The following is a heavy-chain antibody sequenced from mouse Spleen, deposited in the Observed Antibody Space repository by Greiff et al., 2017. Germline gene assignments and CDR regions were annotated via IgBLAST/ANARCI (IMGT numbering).Heavy chain of an antibody. Sequence: QVQLQQSGAELVRPGASVKLSCKASGYTFTDYYINWVKQRPGPGLEWIARIYPGSGNTYYNEKFKGKATLTAEKSSSTAYMQLSSLTSEDSAVYFCASGYGNYGGAMDYWGQGTSVTFSS. D-gene: IGHD2-10*02. CDR2: IYPGSGNT. J-gene: IGHJ4*01. CDR3: ASGYGNYGGAMDY. V-gene: IGHV1-76*01. CDR1: GYTFTDYY.